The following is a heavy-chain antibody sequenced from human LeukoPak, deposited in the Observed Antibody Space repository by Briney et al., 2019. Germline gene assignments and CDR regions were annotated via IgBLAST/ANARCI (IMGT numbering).Heavy chain of an antibody. Sequence: ASVKVSCKAPGYTFTSYDINWVRQATGQGLEWMGWMNPNSGNTGYAQKFQGRVTITRNTSISTAYMELSSLRSEDTAVYYCARFAVHRRLAVAGQFGLDYWGQGTLVTVSS. J-gene: IGHJ4*02. CDR2: MNPNSGNT. V-gene: IGHV1-8*03. D-gene: IGHD6-19*01. CDR3: ARFAVHRRLAVAGQFGLDY. CDR1: GYTFTSYD.